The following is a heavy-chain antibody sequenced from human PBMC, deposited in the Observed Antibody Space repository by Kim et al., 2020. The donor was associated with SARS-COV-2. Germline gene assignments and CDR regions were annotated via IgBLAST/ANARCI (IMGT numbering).Heavy chain of an antibody. V-gene: IGHV3-74*01. CDR3: ARDPVAGKEVDY. D-gene: IGHD6-19*01. Sequence: YAESVQGRYTISRDNDKNSLYLQMNSLRVGDTAVYYCARDPVAGKEVDYWGQGTLVTVSS. J-gene: IGHJ4*02.